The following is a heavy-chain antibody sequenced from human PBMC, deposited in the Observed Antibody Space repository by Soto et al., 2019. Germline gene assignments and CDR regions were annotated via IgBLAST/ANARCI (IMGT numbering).Heavy chain of an antibody. CDR2: IYWDDDR. D-gene: IGHD3-16*01. CDR3: AHIMIPWGGVSALDAFDM. Sequence: SGPTLVNPTPPLTLTCSFSGFSLSTSRVGVAWIRQPPGKALEWLAIIYWDDDRRYSPSLKTRLAITKGTSKNQVVLTMTNLDPGDTATYYCAHIMIPWGGVSALDAFDMWGQGTMVTVSS. CDR1: GFSLSTSRVG. J-gene: IGHJ3*02. V-gene: IGHV2-5*02.